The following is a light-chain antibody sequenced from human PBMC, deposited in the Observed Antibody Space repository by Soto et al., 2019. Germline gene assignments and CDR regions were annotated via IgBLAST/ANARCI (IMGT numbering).Light chain of an antibody. J-gene: IGKJ2*03. CDR2: ASS. Sequence: DIQMTQSPSSLSASIGDRVTITCRASQSVSSNLNGYQQKPGKASKLLIFASSTLQSGVPSRFSCSGSGTDFTLIISGLQPADSATYSCQQSDSPPFSCGQGTKLEIK. CDR1: QSVSSN. CDR3: QQSDSPPFS. V-gene: IGKV1-39*01.